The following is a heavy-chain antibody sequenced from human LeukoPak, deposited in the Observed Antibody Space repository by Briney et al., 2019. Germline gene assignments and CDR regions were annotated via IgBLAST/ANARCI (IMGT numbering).Heavy chain of an antibody. V-gene: IGHV3-33*08. CDR3: ARERIPAASHYYYYGMDV. J-gene: IGHJ6*02. Sequence: GGSLRLSCAASGFTVSSNYMSWVRQAPGKGLEWVAVIWYDGSNKYYADSVKGRFTISRDNSKNTLYLQMNSLRAEDTAVYYCARERIPAASHYYYYGMDVWGQGTTVTVSS. D-gene: IGHD2-2*01. CDR2: IWYDGSNK. CDR1: GFTVSSNY.